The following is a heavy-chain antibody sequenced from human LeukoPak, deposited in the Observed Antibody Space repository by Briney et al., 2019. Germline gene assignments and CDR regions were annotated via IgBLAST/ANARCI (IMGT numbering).Heavy chain of an antibody. V-gene: IGHV7-4-1*02. J-gene: IGHJ4*02. D-gene: IGHD3-22*01. CDR3: ARTDYYDSSGYYYMAVPGGVYDY. CDR2: INTNTGNP. Sequence: ASVKVSCKASGYTFTSYAMNWVRQAPGQGLEWMGWINTNTGNPTYAQGFTGRFVFSLDTSVSTAYLQISSLKAEDTAVYYCARTDYYDSSGYYYMAVPGGVYDYWGQGTLVTVSS. CDR1: GYTFTSYA.